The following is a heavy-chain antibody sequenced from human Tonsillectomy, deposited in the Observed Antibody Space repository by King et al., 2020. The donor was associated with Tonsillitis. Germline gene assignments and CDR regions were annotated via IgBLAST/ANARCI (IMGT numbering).Heavy chain of an antibody. CDR2: IYYTGST. D-gene: IGHD3-3*01. Sequence: QLQESGPGLVKPSQTVSLTCTVSGGSIIGPHYSWSWIRQAPGKGLEWIGYIYYTGSTFYNPSLKSRVTVSVDTSNNQFSLTMNSVTAADTAVYYCARASLDISRAYFAWFNPWGQGTLVTVSS. CDR1: GGSIIGPHYS. J-gene: IGHJ5*02. V-gene: IGHV4-30-4*07. CDR3: ARASLDISRAYFAWFNP.